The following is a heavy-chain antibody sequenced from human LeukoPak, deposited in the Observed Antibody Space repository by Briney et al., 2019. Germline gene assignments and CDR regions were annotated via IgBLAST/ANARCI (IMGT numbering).Heavy chain of an antibody. CDR1: GYTFTSYA. D-gene: IGHD6-6*01. CDR2: INAGNGNT. CDR3: AREYSSSSNLWSWFDP. Sequence: ASVKVSCKASGYTFTSYAMHWVRQAPGQRLEWMGWINAGNGNTKYSQEFQGRVTITRDTSASTAYMELSSLRSEDMAVYYCAREYSSSSNLWSWFDPWGQGTLVTVSS. V-gene: IGHV1-3*03. J-gene: IGHJ5*02.